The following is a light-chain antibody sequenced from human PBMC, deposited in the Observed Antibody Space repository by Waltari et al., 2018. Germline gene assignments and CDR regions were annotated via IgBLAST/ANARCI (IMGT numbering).Light chain of an antibody. J-gene: IGLJ2*01. V-gene: IGLV1-47*01. CDR2: RDD. CDR1: SSNIGGNY. CDR3: ATWDDSLGGVV. Sequence: QSVLTQPPSASGTPGQRVTISCSGNSSNIGGNYVCLYQQVPGTAPKLLIYRDDQRPSGVPDRFSGSKSGTAASLAISGLLSEDESDYHWATWDDSLGGVVFGGGTKLTVL.